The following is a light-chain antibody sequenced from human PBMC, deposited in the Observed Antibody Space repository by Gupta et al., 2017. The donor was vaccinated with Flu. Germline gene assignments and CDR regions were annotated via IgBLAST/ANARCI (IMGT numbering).Light chain of an antibody. CDR3: VLYMGSGLWV. Sequence: QTVVTQEPSFSVSPGGTVTLTCGLSSGSVSTSSYPSWYQQTPGQAQRTLIYSTTTRSSGVPDRFSGSILGNTAALTITGAQAEDESDYYCVLYMGSGLWVFGGGTKLTVL. CDR1: SGSVSTSSY. V-gene: IGLV8-61*01. CDR2: STT. J-gene: IGLJ3*02.